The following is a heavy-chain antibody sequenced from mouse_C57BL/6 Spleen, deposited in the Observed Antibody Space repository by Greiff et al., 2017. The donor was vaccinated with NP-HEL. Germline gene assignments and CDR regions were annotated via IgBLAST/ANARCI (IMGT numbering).Heavy chain of an antibody. Sequence: EVKLMESGPELVKPGASVKIPCKASGYTFTDYNMDWVKQSHGKSLEWIGDINPNNGGTIYNQKFKGKATLTVDKSSSTAYMELRSLTSEDTAVYYCARRGFYYYGSSYGGYFDVWGTGTTVTVSS. V-gene: IGHV1-18*01. D-gene: IGHD1-1*01. CDR3: ARRGFYYYGSSYGGYFDV. CDR2: INPNNGGT. CDR1: GYTFTDYN. J-gene: IGHJ1*03.